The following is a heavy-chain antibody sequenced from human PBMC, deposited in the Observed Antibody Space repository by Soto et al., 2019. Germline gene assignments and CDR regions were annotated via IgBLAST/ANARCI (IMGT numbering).Heavy chain of an antibody. CDR2: IDRSGGT. CDR1: GGSFSGYY. CDR3: ARGLLGGAAT. D-gene: IGHD3-16*01. J-gene: IGHJ5*02. V-gene: IGHV4-34*01. Sequence: QVQLQQWGAGLSKPSETLSLTCAVYGGSFSGYYWSWIRQPPGKGLEWIGEIDRSGGTNYNPSLKSRFTISVDTSKNQFSLKLSSVTAADTVVYYCARGLLGGAATWGQGTLVTVSS.